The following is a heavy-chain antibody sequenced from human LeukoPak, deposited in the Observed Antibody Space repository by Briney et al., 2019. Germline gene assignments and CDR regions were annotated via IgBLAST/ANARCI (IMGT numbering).Heavy chain of an antibody. D-gene: IGHD1-26*01. Sequence: SETLSLTCTVSGGSVNSGSYYWNWIRQPPGKGLGWIGYIYYSGSTNYNPSLKSRVTISVDTSKNQFSLKLSSVTAADTAVYYCARAAYSGSYHSDYWGQGTLVTVSS. CDR1: GGSVNSGSYY. J-gene: IGHJ4*02. CDR3: ARAAYSGSYHSDY. V-gene: IGHV4-61*01. CDR2: IYYSGST.